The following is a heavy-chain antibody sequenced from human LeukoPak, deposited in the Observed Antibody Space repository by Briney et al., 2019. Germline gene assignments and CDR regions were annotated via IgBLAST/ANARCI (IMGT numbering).Heavy chain of an antibody. CDR2: ISDDGSNK. V-gene: IGHV3-30*04. J-gene: IGHJ4*02. D-gene: IGHD3-10*01. CDR1: GFTFSSYA. CDR3: ASSGSGSYPDY. Sequence: PGGSLRLSCAASGFTFSSYAMHWGREAPGKGVEWGAVISDDGSNKYYADSVKGRFTISRDNSKNTLYLQMNSLRAEDTAVYYCASSGSGSYPDYWGQGPLVTVSS.